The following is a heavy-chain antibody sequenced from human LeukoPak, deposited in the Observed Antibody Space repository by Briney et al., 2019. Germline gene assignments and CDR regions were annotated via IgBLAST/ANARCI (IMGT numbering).Heavy chain of an antibody. J-gene: IGHJ6*02. CDR1: GFTFDDYA. D-gene: IGHD6-19*01. CDR2: ISWNSGSI. CDR3: AKDIPYSSGSRGMDV. V-gene: IGHV3-9*01. Sequence: GGSLRLSCAASGFTFDDYAMHWVRQAPGRGLEWVSGISWNSGSIGYADSVKGRFTISRDNAKNSLYLQMNSLRAEDTALYYCAKDIPYSSGSRGMDVWGQGTTVTVSS.